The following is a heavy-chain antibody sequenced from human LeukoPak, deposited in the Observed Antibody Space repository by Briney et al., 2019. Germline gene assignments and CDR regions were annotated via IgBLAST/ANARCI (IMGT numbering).Heavy chain of an antibody. V-gene: IGHV4-61*08. Sequence: SETLSLTCTVSGGSISSGGYYWSWIRQHPGKGLEWIGYISYSGSTNYNPSLRSRVTMSVDTSKNQLSLKLSSVTAADTAVYYCARYCSSATCLYGMDVWGQGTTVTVSS. CDR3: ARYCSSATCLYGMDV. CDR2: ISYSGST. J-gene: IGHJ6*02. CDR1: GGSISSGGYY. D-gene: IGHD2-2*01.